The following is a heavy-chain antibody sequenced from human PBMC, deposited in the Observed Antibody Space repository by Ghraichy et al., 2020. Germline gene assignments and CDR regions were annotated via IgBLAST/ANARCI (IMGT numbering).Heavy chain of an antibody. V-gene: IGHV4-34*01. Sequence: SETLSLTCAVYGGSFSGYYWSWIRQPPGKGLEWIGEINHSGSTNYNPSLKSRVTISVDTSKNQFSLKLSSVTAADTAVYYCARGQWLGVYYYYGMDVWGQGTTVTVSS. J-gene: IGHJ6*02. CDR2: INHSGST. D-gene: IGHD6-19*01. CDR1: GGSFSGYY. CDR3: ARGQWLGVYYYYGMDV.